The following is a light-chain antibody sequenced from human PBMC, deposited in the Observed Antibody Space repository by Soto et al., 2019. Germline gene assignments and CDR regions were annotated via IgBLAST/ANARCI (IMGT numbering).Light chain of an antibody. J-gene: IGKJ1*01. CDR1: QSVSSSY. Sequence: ESVLTQSPGTLSLSPGERYTLSCRASQSVSSSYLAWYQQKPGQAPRLLIYGASSRATGIPDRFSGSGPGTDFTLTISRLEPEDFAVYYCQQYGSSPRTFGQGTKVDI. V-gene: IGKV3-20*01. CDR2: GAS. CDR3: QQYGSSPRT.